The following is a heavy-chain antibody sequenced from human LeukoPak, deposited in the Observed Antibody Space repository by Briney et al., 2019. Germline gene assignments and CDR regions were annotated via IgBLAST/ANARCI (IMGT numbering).Heavy chain of an antibody. CDR3: ARDWVKGYYDSSGYEP. Sequence: GGSLRLSCAASGFTFSSYWMSWVRQAPGKGLEWVANIKQDGSEKYYVDSVKGRFTISRDNAKNSLYLQMNSLRAEDTAVYYCARDWVKGYYDSSGYEPWGQGTLVTVSS. J-gene: IGHJ5*02. CDR1: GFTFSSYW. V-gene: IGHV3-7*01. CDR2: IKQDGSEK. D-gene: IGHD3-22*01.